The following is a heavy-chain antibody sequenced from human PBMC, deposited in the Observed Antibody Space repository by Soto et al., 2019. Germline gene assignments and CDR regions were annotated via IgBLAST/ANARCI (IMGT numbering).Heavy chain of an antibody. CDR1: GFTFSSYS. Sequence: EVQLVESGGGLVQHGGSLRLSCVASGFTFSSYSMKWVRQAPGKGLEWVSYISTNSRTIHYADSVKGRFTISRDNAKNSLYLQMNSLRDEDTAVYYCARDFAWAFDYWGQGTLLTVSP. CDR3: ARDFAWAFDY. J-gene: IGHJ4*02. V-gene: IGHV3-48*02. CDR2: ISTNSRTI. D-gene: IGHD1-26*01.